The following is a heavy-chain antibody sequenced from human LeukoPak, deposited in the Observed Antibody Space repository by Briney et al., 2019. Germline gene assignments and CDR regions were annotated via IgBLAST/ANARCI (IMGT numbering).Heavy chain of an antibody. V-gene: IGHV3-48*02. Sequence: PGGSLRLSCEASGFTFSDYAMNWVRQAPGRELEWLSYISSRSGPVMYYADSVKGRFTISRDNAKNSLYLQMNSLTDGDTAVYYCARQPELVTYFDYWGQGALVTVSS. CDR1: GFTFSDYA. J-gene: IGHJ4*02. CDR3: ARQPELVTYFDY. CDR2: ISSRSGPVM. D-gene: IGHD2-21*02.